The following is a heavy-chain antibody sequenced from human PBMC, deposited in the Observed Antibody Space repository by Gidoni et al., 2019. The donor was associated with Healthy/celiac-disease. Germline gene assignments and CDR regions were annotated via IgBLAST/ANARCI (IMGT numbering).Heavy chain of an antibody. V-gene: IGHV3-48*02. CDR2: ISSSSSTR. Sequence: EVQLVESGGGLVQPGGSLRLPCAASGFTFSSYSMNWVRQAPGKGLDWVSYISSSSSTRNYADSVKGRFTISRDNAKNSLYLQMNSLRDEDTAVYYCARGGGPDYSRYYFDYWGQGTLVTVSS. D-gene: IGHD4-4*01. CDR3: ARGGGPDYSRYYFDY. CDR1: GFTFSSYS. J-gene: IGHJ4*02.